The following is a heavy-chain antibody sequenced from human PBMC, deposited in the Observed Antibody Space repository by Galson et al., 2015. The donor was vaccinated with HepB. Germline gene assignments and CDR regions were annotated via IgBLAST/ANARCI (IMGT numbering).Heavy chain of an antibody. Sequence: LSLTCAVYGGSFSDYYWSWVRQPPGKGLEWIGAINHSGRTNYNPSLKSRVTISLDTSKTQFSLKLNSMAAADTAVYYWARRRPGRRVIYFFDYWGQGTLVTVSS. V-gene: IGHV4-34*01. CDR1: GGSFSDYY. CDR2: INHSGRT. J-gene: IGHJ4*02. D-gene: IGHD2-21*01. CDR3: ARRRPGRRVIYFFDY.